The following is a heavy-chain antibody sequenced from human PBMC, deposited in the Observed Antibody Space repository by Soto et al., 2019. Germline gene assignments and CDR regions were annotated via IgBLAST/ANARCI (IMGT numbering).Heavy chain of an antibody. V-gene: IGHV1-3*01. Sequence: QVQLAQSGAEVRKPGASVKISCEASGYTFTDYAIHWVRQAPGQRFEWMGWINAGNGDTKFSRSVQGRVSISRDISASTVYMELSSLTPEDTAVYYCTRDLTEQSTSYPFDCWGQGTLVTVSP. D-gene: IGHD6-6*01. CDR3: TRDLTEQSTSYPFDC. J-gene: IGHJ4*02. CDR2: INAGNGDT. CDR1: GYTFTDYA.